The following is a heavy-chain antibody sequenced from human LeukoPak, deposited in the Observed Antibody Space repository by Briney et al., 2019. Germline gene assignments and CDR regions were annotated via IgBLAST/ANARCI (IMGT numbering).Heavy chain of an antibody. Sequence: SETLSLTCTVSGGSISSGGYYWSWIRQHPGKGLEWIGYIYYSGSTNYNPSLKSRVTISVDTSKNQFSLKLSSVTAADTAVYYCARVQHSSGWYGGGDDAFDIWGQGTMVTVSS. D-gene: IGHD6-19*01. CDR3: ARVQHSSGWYGGGDDAFDI. V-gene: IGHV4-61*08. CDR1: GGSISSGGYY. CDR2: IYYSGST. J-gene: IGHJ3*02.